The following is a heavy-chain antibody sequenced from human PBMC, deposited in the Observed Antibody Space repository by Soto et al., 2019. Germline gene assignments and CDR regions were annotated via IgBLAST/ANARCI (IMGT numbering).Heavy chain of an antibody. CDR1: GGTLSSYA. J-gene: IGHJ6*02. D-gene: IGHD3-3*01. CDR2: IIPIFGTA. Sequence: ASVKVSCKASGGTLSSYAISWVRQAPGQGLEWMGGIIPIFGTANYAQKFQGRVTITADESTSTAYMELSSLRSEDTAVYYCARSSTPYDFWSGYWARDYYYYGMDVWGQGTTVTVSS. V-gene: IGHV1-69*13. CDR3: ARSSTPYDFWSGYWARDYYYYGMDV.